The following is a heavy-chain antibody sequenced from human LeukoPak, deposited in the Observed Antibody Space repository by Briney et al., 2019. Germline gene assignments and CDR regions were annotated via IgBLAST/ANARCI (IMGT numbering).Heavy chain of an antibody. V-gene: IGHV3-7*01. CDR3: ARQVSITMVRGVIYCYYYYMDV. Sequence: PGGSLRLSCAASGFTFSSYWMSWVRQAPGKGLEWVANIKQDGSEKYYVDSVKGRFTISRDNAKNSLYLQMNSLRAEDTAVYYCARQVSITMVRGVIYCYYYYMDVWGKGTTVTVSS. J-gene: IGHJ6*03. CDR1: GFTFSSYW. CDR2: IKQDGSEK. D-gene: IGHD3-10*01.